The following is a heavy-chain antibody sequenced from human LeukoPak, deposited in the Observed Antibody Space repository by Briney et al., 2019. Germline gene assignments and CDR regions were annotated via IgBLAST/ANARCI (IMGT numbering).Heavy chain of an antibody. D-gene: IGHD4-17*01. Sequence: GGSLRLSCAASGFTFSSYALSWVRQAPGKGLEWVSLISGSGGSTYYADSVKGRFTISRDNSKNTLYLQMNSLRAEDTAVYYCARKVHGKLNFDYWGQGTLVTVSS. CDR2: ISGSGGST. J-gene: IGHJ4*02. V-gene: IGHV3-23*01. CDR1: GFTFSSYA. CDR3: ARKVHGKLNFDY.